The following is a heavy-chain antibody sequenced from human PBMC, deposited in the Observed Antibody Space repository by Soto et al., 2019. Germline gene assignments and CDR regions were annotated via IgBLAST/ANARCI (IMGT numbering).Heavy chain of an antibody. V-gene: IGHV1-69*02. CDR3: ATGGPSAHDY. CDR1: GDTFSSYT. CDR2: IIPILGVI. J-gene: IGHJ4*02. Sequence: QVQLVQSGAEVKKSGSSVKVSCKAPGDTFSSYTISWVRQAPVQGLEWMGRIIPILGVINYAQRFQGRVTISADKSTSTGYMELSNLRPEDTAVYYCATGGPSAHDYWGQGTLLTVSS. D-gene: IGHD6-19*01.